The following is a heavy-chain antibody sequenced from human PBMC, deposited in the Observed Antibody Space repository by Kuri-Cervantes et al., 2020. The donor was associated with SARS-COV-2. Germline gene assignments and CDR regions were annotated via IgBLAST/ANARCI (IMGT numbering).Heavy chain of an antibody. CDR3: TRQAYDSSGFTNWFDP. CDR1: GFTFSGSA. CDR2: IRSKANSYAT. Sequence: LSLTCAASGFTFSGSAMHWVRQASGKGLEWVGRIRSKANSYATAYAASVKGRFTISRDDSKNTAYLQMNSLKTEDTAVYYCTRQAYDSSGFTNWFDPWGQGTLVTVSS. V-gene: IGHV3-73*01. D-gene: IGHD3-22*01. J-gene: IGHJ5*02.